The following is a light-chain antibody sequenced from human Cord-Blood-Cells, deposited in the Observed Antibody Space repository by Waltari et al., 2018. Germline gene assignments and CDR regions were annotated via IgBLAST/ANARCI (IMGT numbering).Light chain of an antibody. V-gene: IGKV4-1*01. J-gene: IGKJ4*01. CDR1: QSVLYSSNNKNY. Sequence: DIVMTQSPDSLAVSLGERATINCKSSQSVLYSSNNKNYFAWYQQKPGQPPKLLIYWASTRESGVPDRFSGSGSGTDFTLTISSLQAEDVAVYYCQQYYSTRGITFGGGTKVEIK. CDR2: WAS. CDR3: QQYYSTRGIT.